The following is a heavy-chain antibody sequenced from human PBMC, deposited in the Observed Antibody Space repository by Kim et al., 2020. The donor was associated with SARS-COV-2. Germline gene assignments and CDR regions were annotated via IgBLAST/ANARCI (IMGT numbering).Heavy chain of an antibody. D-gene: IGHD3-10*01. Sequence: YNPSLKSRLTMFVATSRNQFSLRLRSVTAADTAIYYCARQGSFYNNYYMAVWGQGTTVTVSS. V-gene: IGHV4-59*08. J-gene: IGHJ6*03. CDR3: ARQGSFYNNYYMAV.